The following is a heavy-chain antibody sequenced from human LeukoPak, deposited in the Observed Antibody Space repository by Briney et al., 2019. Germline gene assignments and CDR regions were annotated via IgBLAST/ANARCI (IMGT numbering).Heavy chain of an antibody. CDR2: IYHSGST. Sequence: PSETLSLTCTVSGGSISSYYWSWIRQPPGKGLEWTGYIYHSGSTNYNPSLKSRVTISIDTSKNQFSLKLSSVTAADTAVYYCARGGSSSSDSNFDYWGQGTLVTVSS. V-gene: IGHV4-59*01. D-gene: IGHD6-6*01. CDR1: GGSISSYY. CDR3: ARGGSSSSDSNFDY. J-gene: IGHJ4*02.